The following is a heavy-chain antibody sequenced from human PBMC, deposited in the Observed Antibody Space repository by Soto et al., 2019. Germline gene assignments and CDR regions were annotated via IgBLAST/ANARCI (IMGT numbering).Heavy chain of an antibody. D-gene: IGHD1-1*01. CDR1: GGSVSNSNSY. CDR3: ASPDGRYHYAMDV. CDR2: GYYSGST. Sequence: SETLSLTCTVSGGSVSNSNSYWGWIRQPPGKGLEWIGSGYYSGSTYYNPSLKSRVTISVDPSKNQFYLKLSSVTAADTAVYYCASPDGRYHYAMDVWGQGTTVT. J-gene: IGHJ6*02. V-gene: IGHV4-39*01.